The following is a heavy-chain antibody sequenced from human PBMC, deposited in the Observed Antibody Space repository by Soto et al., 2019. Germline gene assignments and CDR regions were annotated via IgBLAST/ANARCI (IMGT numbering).Heavy chain of an antibody. D-gene: IGHD5-12*01. CDR2: ISYDGSNK. V-gene: IGHV3-30*18. CDR1: GFTFSSYG. Sequence: WGSLRLSCAASGFTFSSYGMHWVRQAPGKGLEWVAVISYDGSNKYYADSVKGRFTISRDNSKNTLCLQMNSLRAEDTAVYYCAKDAKFSTYSGYGLIDYWGQGTLVTGSS. CDR3: AKDAKFSTYSGYGLIDY. J-gene: IGHJ4*02.